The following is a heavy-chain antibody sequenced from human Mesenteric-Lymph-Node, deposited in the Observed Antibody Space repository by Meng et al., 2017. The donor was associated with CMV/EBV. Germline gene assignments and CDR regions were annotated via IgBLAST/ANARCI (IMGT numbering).Heavy chain of an antibody. J-gene: IGHJ5*02. CDR1: GGSLSGYY. V-gene: IGHV4-34*01. CDR2: INHSGST. Sequence: VYGGSLSGYYRSWIRQPPGKGLEWIGEINHSGSTNDNPSLASRVTISVDTSKNQFSLKVTSVTAADTAVYYCARGTAAGGFNNWFDPWGQGTLVTVSS. D-gene: IGHD6-13*01. CDR3: ARGTAAGGFNNWFDP.